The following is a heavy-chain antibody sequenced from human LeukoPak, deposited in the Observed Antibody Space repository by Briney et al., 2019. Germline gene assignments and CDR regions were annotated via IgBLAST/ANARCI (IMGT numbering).Heavy chain of an antibody. Sequence: SETLSLTCTVSGVSISSSSYYCGWIRQPPGKGLEWIGSIYYSGSTYYNPSLKSRVTFAVDTSKNQFSLKLTSVTAADTAVYYCARHPRGGSCDPWGQGTLVTVSS. CDR1: GVSISSSSYY. D-gene: IGHD1-26*01. V-gene: IGHV4-39*01. CDR3: ARHPRGGSCDP. J-gene: IGHJ5*02. CDR2: IYYSGST.